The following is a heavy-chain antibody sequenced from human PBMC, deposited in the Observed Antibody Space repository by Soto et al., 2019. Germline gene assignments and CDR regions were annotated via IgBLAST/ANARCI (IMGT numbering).Heavy chain of an antibody. V-gene: IGHV3-23*01. Sequence: GGSLRLSCAASGFTFSGYAMSWVRLAPGKGLDWVSVISNSGGGTYYADSVKGRFTMSRDNSKNTLYLQMNSLRAEDTAVYSCAKNVSGENTALDVWGQGTMVTVSS. CDR1: GFTFSGYA. D-gene: IGHD3-10*01. CDR3: AKNVSGENTALDV. CDR2: ISNSGGGT. J-gene: IGHJ3*01.